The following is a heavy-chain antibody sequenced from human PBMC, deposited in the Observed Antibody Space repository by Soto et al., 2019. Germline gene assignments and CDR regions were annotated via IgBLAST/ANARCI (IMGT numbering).Heavy chain of an antibody. CDR1: GFTFSSYG. J-gene: IGHJ6*02. V-gene: IGHV3-33*01. Sequence: QVQLVESGGGVVQPGRSLRLSCAASGFTFSSYGMHWVRQAPGKGLEWVAVIWYDGSNKYYADSVKGRFTISRDNSKNTLYLQMNSLRAEDTAVYYCARDFGSGLWVSYYYGMDVWGQGTTVTVSS. CDR2: IWYDGSNK. CDR3: ARDFGSGLWVSYYYGMDV. D-gene: IGHD3-10*01.